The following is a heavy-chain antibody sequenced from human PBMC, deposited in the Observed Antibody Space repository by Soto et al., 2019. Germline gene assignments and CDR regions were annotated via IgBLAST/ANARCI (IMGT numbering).Heavy chain of an antibody. CDR3: AGVGRGAFDL. J-gene: IGHJ3*01. CDR1: GFTFSYYW. D-gene: IGHD1-26*01. Sequence: EVQLVESGGGLVRPGGSLRLSCAASGFTFSYYWMHWVRQAPGKGLVWVSRIHSDGSSTTYADFVKGRFIISRDNARNTVDLQMNSVRVEDTAVYYCAGVGRGAFDLWGQGTVVTVSS. V-gene: IGHV3-74*01. CDR2: IHSDGSST.